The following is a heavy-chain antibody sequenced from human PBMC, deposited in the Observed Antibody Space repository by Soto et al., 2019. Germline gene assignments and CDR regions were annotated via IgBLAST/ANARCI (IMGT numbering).Heavy chain of an antibody. CDR2: ISYTGNT. Sequence: SETLSLTCNVSGGSVSTGSYHLGWIRQPPGMGLEWIGVISYTGNTYYNPSLKSRVIISIDTSKNQFSLKLSSVTAADTAVYYCASRNYPYYFSYWGQGTLVPVSS. D-gene: IGHD3-10*01. J-gene: IGHJ4*02. CDR3: ASRNYPYYFSY. V-gene: IGHV4-39*01. CDR1: GGSVSTGSYH.